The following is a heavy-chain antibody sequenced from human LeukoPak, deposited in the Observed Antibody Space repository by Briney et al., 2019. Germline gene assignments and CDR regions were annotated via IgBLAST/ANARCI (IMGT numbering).Heavy chain of an antibody. CDR2: INHSGST. D-gene: IGHD3-10*01. V-gene: IGHV4-34*01. Sequence: SETLSLTCAVYGGSFSGYYWSWIRQPPGKGLEWIGEINHSGSTNYNPSLKSRVTISVDTSKNQFSLKLSSVTAADTAVYYCARGHLWFGELPRPKNWFDPWGQGTLVTVSS. CDR3: ARGHLWFGELPRPKNWFDP. CDR1: GGSFSGYY. J-gene: IGHJ5*02.